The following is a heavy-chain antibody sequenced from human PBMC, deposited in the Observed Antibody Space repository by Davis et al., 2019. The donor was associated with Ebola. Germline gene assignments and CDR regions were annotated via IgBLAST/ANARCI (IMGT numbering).Heavy chain of an antibody. CDR1: GFSFSRYW. V-gene: IGHV3-7*03. Sequence: GESLKISCAASGFSFSRYWMTWVRQAPGKGLEWVANIKEDGSEKYYVDSVKGRFTISRDNAKKSLSLQMNSLRAEDTAVYFCASLLWKVGETLIDYWGQGALVTVSS. CDR2: IKEDGSEK. J-gene: IGHJ4*02. CDR3: ASLLWKVGETLIDY. D-gene: IGHD3-16*01.